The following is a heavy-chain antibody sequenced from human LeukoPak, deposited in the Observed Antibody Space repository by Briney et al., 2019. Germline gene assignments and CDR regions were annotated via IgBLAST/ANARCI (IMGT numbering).Heavy chain of an antibody. Sequence: GGSLRLFCAASGFTFSSYWMSWVRQAPGKGLEWVANIKQDGSEKHYVDSVKGRFTISRDNAKNSLYLQMNSLRAEDTAVYYCARRRGVTGTYFDYWGQGTLVTVSS. V-gene: IGHV3-7*01. CDR2: IKQDGSEK. CDR1: GFTFSSYW. D-gene: IGHD1/OR15-1a*01. CDR3: ARRRGVTGTYFDY. J-gene: IGHJ4*02.